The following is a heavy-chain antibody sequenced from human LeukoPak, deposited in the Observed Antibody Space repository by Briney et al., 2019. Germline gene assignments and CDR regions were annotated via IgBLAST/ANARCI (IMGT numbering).Heavy chain of an antibody. CDR2: LYSSGTT. CDR3: ARMYYYGSRFDP. J-gene: IGHJ5*02. CDR1: GFSVSSDY. D-gene: IGHD3-10*01. V-gene: IGHV3-66*01. Sequence: GGSLRLSCAASGFSVSSDYMTWVRQAPGKGLDWVSVLYSSGTTVYADSVKGRFTISRDNSKNTLYLQMNSLRVGDTAVYYCARMYYYGSRFDPWGQGTLVTVSS.